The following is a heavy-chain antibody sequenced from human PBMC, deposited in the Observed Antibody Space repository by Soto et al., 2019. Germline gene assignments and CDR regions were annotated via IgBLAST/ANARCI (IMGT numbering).Heavy chain of an antibody. D-gene: IGHD3-3*01. Sequence: SETLSLTCTVSGGSISSYYWSWIRQPPGKGLEWIGYIYYSGSTNYNPSLKSRVTISVDTSKNQFSLKLSSVTAADTAVYYCARAPLRFWATEVSYYRAVGGKGTTATFP. CDR3: ARAPLRFWATEVSYYRAV. V-gene: IGHV4-59*01. CDR1: GGSISSYY. CDR2: IYYSGST. J-gene: IGHJ6*03.